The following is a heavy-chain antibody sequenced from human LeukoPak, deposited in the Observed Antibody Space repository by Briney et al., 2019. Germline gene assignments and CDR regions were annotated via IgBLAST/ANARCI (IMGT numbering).Heavy chain of an antibody. Sequence: ASVKVSCKPSGYTFTSYGISWVRQAPGQGLHWMGWISAYNGNTNYAQQLQGRVTITTDTSTSTAYMELRSLRSDDTAVYYCARARAVGDYYYFMDVWGKGTTVTVSS. CDR2: ISAYNGNT. CDR1: GYTFTSYG. V-gene: IGHV1-18*01. J-gene: IGHJ6*03. CDR3: ARARAVGDYYYFMDV. D-gene: IGHD6-19*01.